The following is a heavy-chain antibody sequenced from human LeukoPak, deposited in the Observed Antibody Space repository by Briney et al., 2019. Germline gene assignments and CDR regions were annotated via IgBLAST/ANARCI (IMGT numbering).Heavy chain of an antibody. J-gene: IGHJ4*02. CDR3: SGHGSNSY. D-gene: IGHD6-13*01. Sequence: GSLRLSCAASGFTFSNNALSWFRQAPGKGPEWVSDIRSDGITSYAESVKGRFTISRDNSKNTLYLQMNRLRAEDTALYYASGHGSNSYWGRGTLVTVSS. V-gene: IGHV3-23*01. CDR2: IRSDGIT. CDR1: GFTFSNNA.